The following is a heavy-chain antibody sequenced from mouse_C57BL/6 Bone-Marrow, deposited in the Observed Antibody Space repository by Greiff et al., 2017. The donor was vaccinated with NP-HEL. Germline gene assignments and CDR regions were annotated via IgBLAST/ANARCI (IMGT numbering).Heavy chain of an antibody. CDR3: TTSCGRRDMDY. Sequence: EVQLQQSGAELVRPGASVKLSCTASGFNIKDDYMHWVKQRPEQGLEWIGWIDPENGDTEYASKFQGKATITADTSSNTAYLQLSSLTSEDTAVYYCTTSCGRRDMDYWGQGTSVTVSS. CDR2: IDPENGDT. CDR1: GFNIKDDY. J-gene: IGHJ4*01. V-gene: IGHV14-4*01.